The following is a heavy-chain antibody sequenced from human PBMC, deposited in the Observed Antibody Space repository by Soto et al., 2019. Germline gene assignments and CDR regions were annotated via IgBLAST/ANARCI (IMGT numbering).Heavy chain of an antibody. CDR2: IWYDGSNK. J-gene: IGHJ4*02. CDR3: ARDWFPSQHIVVVTAIPDY. V-gene: IGHV3-33*01. CDR1: GFTFSSYG. Sequence: GGSLRLSCAASGFTFSSYGMHWVRQAPGKGLEWVAVIWYDGSNKYYADSVKGRFTISRDNSKNTLYLQMNSLRAEDTAVYYCARDWFPSQHIVVVTAIPDYWGQGTLVTVSS. D-gene: IGHD2-21*02.